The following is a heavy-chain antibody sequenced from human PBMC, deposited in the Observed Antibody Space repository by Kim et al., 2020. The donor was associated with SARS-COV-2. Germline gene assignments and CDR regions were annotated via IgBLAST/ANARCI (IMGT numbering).Heavy chain of an antibody. J-gene: IGHJ4*02. Sequence: GGSLRLSCAASGFTFSSYAMHWVRQAPGKGLEWVAVISYDGSNKYYADSVKGRFTISRDNSKNTLYLQMNSLRAEDTAVYYCARDLDYGSFAGYFDYWGQGTLVTVSS. V-gene: IGHV3-30-3*01. CDR3: ARDLDYGSFAGYFDY. CDR1: GFTFSSYA. D-gene: IGHD4-17*01. CDR2: ISYDGSNK.